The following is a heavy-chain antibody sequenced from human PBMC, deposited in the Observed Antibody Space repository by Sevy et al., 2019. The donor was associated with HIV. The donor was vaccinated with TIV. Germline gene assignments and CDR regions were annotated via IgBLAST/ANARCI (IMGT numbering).Heavy chain of an antibody. CDR1: GFTFSSYG. J-gene: IGHJ4*02. CDR3: ARRAAMVRYYFDY. D-gene: IGHD5-18*01. CDR2: IWYDGSNK. V-gene: IGHV3-33*01. Sequence: GGSLRLSCAASGFTFSSYGMHWVRQAPGKGLEWVAVIWYDGSNKYYADSVKGRFTISRDNSKNTLYLQMNSLRAEDTAVYYCARRAAMVRYYFDYWGQGTLVTVSS.